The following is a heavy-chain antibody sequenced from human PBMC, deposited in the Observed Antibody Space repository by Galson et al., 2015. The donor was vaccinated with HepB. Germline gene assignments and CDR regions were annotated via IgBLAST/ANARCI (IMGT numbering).Heavy chain of an antibody. CDR3: AATGGYCSGGSCYHWFDP. Sequence: SLRLSCAASGFTVSSNYMSWVRQAPGKGLEWVSVIYSGGSTYYADSVKGRFTISRDNSKNTLYLQMNSLRAEDTAVYYCAATGGYCSGGSCYHWFDPWGQGTLVTVSS. J-gene: IGHJ5*02. CDR1: GFTVSSNY. V-gene: IGHV3-53*01. D-gene: IGHD2-15*01. CDR2: IYSGGST.